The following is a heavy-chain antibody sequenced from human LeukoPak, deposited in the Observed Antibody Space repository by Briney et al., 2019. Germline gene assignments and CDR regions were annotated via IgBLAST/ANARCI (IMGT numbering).Heavy chain of an antibody. D-gene: IGHD3-22*01. CDR3: AKVYYDSSGYHAYYFDY. CDR1: GFTFSSYA. CDR2: IVGGGGST. V-gene: IGHV3-23*01. Sequence: PGGSLRLSCAASGFTFSSYAMSWVRQAPGKGWKWSSLIVGGGGSTYYADSVKGRFTISRDNSKNTLYLQMNSLRAEDTAVYYCAKVYYDSSGYHAYYFDYWGQGTLVTVSS. J-gene: IGHJ4*02.